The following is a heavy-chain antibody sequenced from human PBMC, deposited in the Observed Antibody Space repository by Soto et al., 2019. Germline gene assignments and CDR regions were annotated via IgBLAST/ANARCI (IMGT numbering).Heavy chain of an antibody. CDR3: ARDPADYDSSGDAFDI. J-gene: IGHJ3*02. Sequence: QVQLVQSGAEVKKPGSSVKVSCKASGGTFISYTITWVRQAPGQGLEWMGGIIPVFGTTNYAQKFQGRVTITADESTRSAYMELSGLTSEDTAVYYCARDPADYDSSGDAFDIWGQGTMVTVSS. CDR1: GGTFISYT. V-gene: IGHV1-69*01. CDR2: IIPVFGTT. D-gene: IGHD3-22*01.